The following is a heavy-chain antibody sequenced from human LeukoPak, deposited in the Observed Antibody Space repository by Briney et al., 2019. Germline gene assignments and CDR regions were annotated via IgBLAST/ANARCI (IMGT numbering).Heavy chain of an antibody. CDR1: GFTFSSYG. J-gene: IGHJ4*02. CDR3: AREGGGSGRCPYFDS. CDR2: IWYDGSNK. Sequence: PGGSLRLSCAASGFTFSSYGMHWVRQAPGKGLEWVAVIWYDGSNKYYADSVKGRFTISRDNSKNTLCLQMNSLRAEDTAVYYCAREGGGSGRCPYFDSWGQGILVTVSS. V-gene: IGHV3-33*01. D-gene: IGHD6-19*01.